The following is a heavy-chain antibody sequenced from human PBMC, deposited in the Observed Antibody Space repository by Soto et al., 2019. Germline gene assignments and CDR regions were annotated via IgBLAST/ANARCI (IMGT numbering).Heavy chain of an antibody. D-gene: IGHD3-10*01. Sequence: SETLSLTCTVSGGSVTGYYWSWIRQSPGRGLECIGYIYYTGGTNYNPSLNSRVTISVDTSKNQLSLKLSSVTAADTAVYYCARQGYYGSGDALRDYWGQGTLVT. V-gene: IGHV4-59*08. CDR1: GGSVTGYY. CDR3: ARQGYYGSGDALRDY. J-gene: IGHJ4*02. CDR2: IYYTGGT.